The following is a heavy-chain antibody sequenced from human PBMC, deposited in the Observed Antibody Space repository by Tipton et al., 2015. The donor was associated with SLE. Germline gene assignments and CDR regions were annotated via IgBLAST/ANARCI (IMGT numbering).Heavy chain of an antibody. CDR1: GLSFGSCW. CDR2: INPDGSNK. CDR3: ARDPAYGAIDY. J-gene: IGHJ4*02. V-gene: IGHV3-7*01. Sequence: SPRLSCAASGLSFGSCWMTWVRQAPGKGLEWVANINPDGSNKYHVDSVKGRFTISRDNAENSLFLQMNSLRAEDTAVYYCARDPAYGAIDYWGQGTLVTVSS. D-gene: IGHD4-17*01.